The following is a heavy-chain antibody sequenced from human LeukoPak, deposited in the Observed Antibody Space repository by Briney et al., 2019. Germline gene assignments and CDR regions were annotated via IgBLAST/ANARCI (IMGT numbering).Heavy chain of an antibody. Sequence: GGSLRLSCAGSGFTFSSYNMNWVRQAPGKGLEWVSSISGSSSYIYYADSVKGRFTISRGNAKNSLYLQMNSLRAEDTAVYYCAKDSGGSKGMADYWGQGTLVTVSS. J-gene: IGHJ4*02. CDR1: GFTFSSYN. CDR2: ISGSSSYI. V-gene: IGHV3-21*01. CDR3: AKDSGGSKGMADY. D-gene: IGHD1-26*01.